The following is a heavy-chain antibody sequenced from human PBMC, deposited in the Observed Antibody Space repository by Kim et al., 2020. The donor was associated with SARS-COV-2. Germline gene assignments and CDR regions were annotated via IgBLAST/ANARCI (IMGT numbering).Heavy chain of an antibody. CDR3: ARGPQCTKTNCLYNGMDV. CDR1: GFTFITHT. V-gene: IGHV3-21*01. Sequence: GGSLRLSCAASGFTFITHTMNWVRRAPGKGLEWVSSFSGNSNYMYYADSVKGRFTVSRDNAKNSLYLQMNSLRVGDTAVYYCARGPQCTKTNCLYNGMDV. D-gene: IGHD2-8*01. CDR2: FSGNSNYM. J-gene: IGHJ6*01.